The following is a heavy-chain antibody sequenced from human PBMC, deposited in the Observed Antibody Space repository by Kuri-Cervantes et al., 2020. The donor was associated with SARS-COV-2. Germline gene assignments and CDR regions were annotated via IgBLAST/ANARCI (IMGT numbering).Heavy chain of an antibody. J-gene: IGHJ5*02. V-gene: IGHV4-61*01. CDR3: ARGVPGYYDFWSGYSTRWFDP. CDR1: GGSVSSGSYY. Sequence: SETLSLTCTVSGGSVSSGSYYWSWIRQPPGKGLEWIGEINHSGSTNYNPSLKSRVTISVDTSKNQFSLKLSSVTAADTAVYYCARGVPGYYDFWSGYSTRWFDPWGQGTLVTVSS. CDR2: INHSGST. D-gene: IGHD3-3*01.